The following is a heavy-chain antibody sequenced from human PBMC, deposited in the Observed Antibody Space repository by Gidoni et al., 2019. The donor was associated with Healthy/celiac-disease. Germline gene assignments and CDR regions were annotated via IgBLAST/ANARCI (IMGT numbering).Heavy chain of an antibody. Sequence: QVQLQQWGAGLLKPSETLSLTCAVYGGSFSGYYWSWIRQPPGKGLEWIGEINHSGSTNYNPSLKSRVTISVDTSKNQFSLKLSSVTAADTAVYYCARAEPGYSSSWASYTGLNWFDPWGQGTLVTVSS. CDR1: GGSFSGYY. CDR3: ARAEPGYSSSWASYTGLNWFDP. CDR2: INHSGST. V-gene: IGHV4-34*01. J-gene: IGHJ5*02. D-gene: IGHD6-13*01.